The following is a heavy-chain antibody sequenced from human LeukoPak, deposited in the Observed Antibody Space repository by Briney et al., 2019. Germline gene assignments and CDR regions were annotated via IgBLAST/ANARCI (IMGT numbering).Heavy chain of an antibody. CDR1: GFTFDDYG. CDR3: ARSRGQSAYYGSGSYMDY. J-gene: IGHJ4*02. V-gene: IGHV3-20*04. D-gene: IGHD3-10*01. Sequence: RPGGSLRLSCAASGFTFDDYGMSWVRQAPGKGLEWVSGINWNGGSTGYADSVKGRFTISRDNAKNSLYLQMNSLRAEDTALYYCARSRGQSAYYGSGSYMDYWGRGTLVTVSS. CDR2: INWNGGST.